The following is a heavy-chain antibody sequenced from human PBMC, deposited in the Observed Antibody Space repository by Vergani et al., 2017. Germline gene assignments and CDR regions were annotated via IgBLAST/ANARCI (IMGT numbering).Heavy chain of an antibody. CDR1: GYTFTSYY. J-gene: IGHJ6*02. D-gene: IGHD2-2*01. Sequence: QVQLVQSGAEVKKPGASVKVSCKASGYTFTSYYMHWVRQAPGQGLEWMGIINPSGGSTSYAQKFQGRVTMTRDTSTSTVYMELSSLRSEDTAVYYCARDAPIVVVPAARTYYYYGMDVWGQGTTVTGSS. CDR3: ARDAPIVVVPAARTYYYYGMDV. V-gene: IGHV1-46*01. CDR2: INPSGGST.